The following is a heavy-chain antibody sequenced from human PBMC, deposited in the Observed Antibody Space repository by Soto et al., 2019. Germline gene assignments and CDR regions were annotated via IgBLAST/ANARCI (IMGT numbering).Heavy chain of an antibody. D-gene: IGHD3-22*01. CDR1: GFTFSSYA. CDR3: ARDPITMIVVVNPYYFDY. V-gene: IGHV3-30-3*01. CDR2: ISYDGSNK. Sequence: PGGSLRLSCAASGFTFSSYAMHWVRQAPGKGLEWVAVISYDGSNKYYADSVKGRFTISRDNSKNTLYLQMNSLRAEDTAVYYCARDPITMIVVVNPYYFDYWGQGTLVTVSS. J-gene: IGHJ4*02.